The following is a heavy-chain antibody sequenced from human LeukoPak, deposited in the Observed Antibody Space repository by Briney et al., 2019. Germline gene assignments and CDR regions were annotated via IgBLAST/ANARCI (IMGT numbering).Heavy chain of an antibody. Sequence: GWSRRLSCAGSGFTLSSYWMHWVRQGAGKGLGWVSRIYSEGSRTTYADSVRGRFTLSGDNAKNTLYQQMNSLRADDTAVYYCARSGRGGAFDIWGQGAMVTVSS. V-gene: IGHV3-74*01. J-gene: IGHJ3*02. D-gene: IGHD1-26*01. CDR3: ARSGRGGAFDI. CDR2: IYSEGSRT. CDR1: GFTLSSYW.